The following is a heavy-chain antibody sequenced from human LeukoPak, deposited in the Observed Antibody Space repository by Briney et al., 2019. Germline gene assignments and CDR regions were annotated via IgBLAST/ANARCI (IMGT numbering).Heavy chain of an antibody. V-gene: IGHV4-39*01. D-gene: IGHD6-6*01. Sequence: SETLSLTCTVSGGSISSSSYYWGWIRQPPGKGLEWIGSIYYSGSTYYNPSLKSRVTISVDTSKNQFSLKLSSVTAADTAVYYCATSFEYSSSAANYWGQGTLVTVSS. CDR2: IYYSGST. CDR1: GGSISSSSYY. CDR3: ATSFEYSSSAANY. J-gene: IGHJ4*02.